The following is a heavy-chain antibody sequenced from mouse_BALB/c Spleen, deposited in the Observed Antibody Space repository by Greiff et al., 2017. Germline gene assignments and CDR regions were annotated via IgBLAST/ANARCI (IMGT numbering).Heavy chain of an antibody. Sequence: VKLVESGPGLVAPSQSLSITCTVSGFSLTSYGVHWVRQPPGKGLEWLGVIWAGGSTNYNSALMSRLSISKDNSKSQVFLKMNSLQTDDTAMYYCARDPIYYCNYYAMDYWGQGTSVTVSS. J-gene: IGHJ4*01. CDR3: ARDPIYYCNYYAMDY. D-gene: IGHD2-1*01. CDR1: GFSLTSYG. CDR2: IWAGGST. V-gene: IGHV2-9*02.